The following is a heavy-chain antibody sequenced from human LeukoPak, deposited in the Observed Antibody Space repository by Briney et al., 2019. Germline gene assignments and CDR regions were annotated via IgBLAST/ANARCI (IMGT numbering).Heavy chain of an antibody. CDR1: GYTFTSYY. CDR2: ISAYNGNT. V-gene: IGHV1-18*04. J-gene: IGHJ4*02. CDR3: ARDRPGYCSGGSCYADY. Sequence: ASVKVSCKASGYTFTSYYIHWVRQAPGQGLEWMGWISAYNGNTNYAQKLQGRVTMTTDTSTSTAYMELRSLRSDDTAVYYCARDRPGYCSGGSCYADYWGQGTLVTVSS. D-gene: IGHD2-15*01.